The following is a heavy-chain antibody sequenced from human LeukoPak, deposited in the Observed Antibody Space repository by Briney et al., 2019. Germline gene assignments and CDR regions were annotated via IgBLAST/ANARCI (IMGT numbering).Heavy chain of an antibody. CDR2: ITTSGST. J-gene: IGHJ6*02. V-gene: IGHV3-23*01. D-gene: IGHD2-21*01. CDR1: GLTASHNVNNA. CDR3: AKAPVWNYYYGLDV. Sequence: GGSLRLSCAASGLTASHNVNNAMGWVRHAPGKGLEWVSGITTSGSTYYADSVKGRFTISRENSNNTLYLHMDSLRPEDTAVYYCAKAPVWNYYYGLDVWGQGTTVTVSS.